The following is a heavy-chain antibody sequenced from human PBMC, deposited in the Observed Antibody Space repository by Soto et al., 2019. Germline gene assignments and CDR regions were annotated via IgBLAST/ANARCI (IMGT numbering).Heavy chain of an antibody. J-gene: IGHJ6*03. V-gene: IGHV4-34*01. Sequence: ETLSLTCAVYGGSFSGYYWSWIRQPPGKGLEWIGEINHSGSTNYNPSLKSRVTISVDTSKNQFSLKLSSVTAADTAVYYCARGRTIVLMVYAKRGSKWDYYYMDVWGKGTTVTVSS. CDR3: ARGRTIVLMVYAKRGSKWDYYYMDV. CDR2: INHSGST. D-gene: IGHD2-8*01. CDR1: GGSFSGYY.